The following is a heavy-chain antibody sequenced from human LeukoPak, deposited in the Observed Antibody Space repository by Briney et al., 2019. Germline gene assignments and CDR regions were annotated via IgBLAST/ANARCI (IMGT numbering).Heavy chain of an antibody. Sequence: GGSLRLSCAPSGFTFTSHWMNWVRQAPGKGREWVANIKEDGSEKYDVDSVKGRFTISRDNAKSSLCLQMNSLRAEDTAIYYCVRRGGYWGQGTLVTVSS. CDR2: IKEDGSEK. J-gene: IGHJ4*02. CDR1: GFTFTSHW. CDR3: VRRGGY. V-gene: IGHV3-7*05. D-gene: IGHD3-16*01.